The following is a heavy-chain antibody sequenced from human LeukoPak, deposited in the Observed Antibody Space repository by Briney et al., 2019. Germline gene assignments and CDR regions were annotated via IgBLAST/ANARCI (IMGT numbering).Heavy chain of an antibody. J-gene: IGHJ4*02. CDR2: IIPIFGTA. Sequence: SVKVSCKASGGTFSSYAISWVRQAPGQGLEWMGGIIPIFGTANYAQKFQGRVTITADESTSTAYMELSSLRSEDTAVYYCGRIVTHDYVDLDYWGQGTLVTVSS. CDR3: GRIVTHDYVDLDY. V-gene: IGHV1-69*13. D-gene: IGHD4-17*01. CDR1: GGTFSSYA.